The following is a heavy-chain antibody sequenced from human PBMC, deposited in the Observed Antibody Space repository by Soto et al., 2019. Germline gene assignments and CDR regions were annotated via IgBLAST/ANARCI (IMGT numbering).Heavy chain of an antibody. Sequence: PGGSLRLSCAASGFTFSSYAMHWVRQAPGKGLEWVAVISYDGSDKYYADSVKGRFTISRDNSKNTLYLQMNSLRAEDTAVYYCAREGGSNSVVPAAIGYYYYYGMDVWGQGTTVTVSS. CDR1: GFTFSSYA. CDR3: AREGGSNSVVPAAIGYYYYYGMDV. CDR2: ISYDGSDK. V-gene: IGHV3-30-3*01. D-gene: IGHD2-2*02. J-gene: IGHJ6*02.